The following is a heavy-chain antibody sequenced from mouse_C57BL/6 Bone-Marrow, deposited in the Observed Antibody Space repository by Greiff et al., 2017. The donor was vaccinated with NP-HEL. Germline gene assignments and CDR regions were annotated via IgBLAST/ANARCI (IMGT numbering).Heavy chain of an antibody. CDR2: IWSGGGT. Sequence: VHLVESGPGLVQPSQSLSITCTVSGFSLTSYGVHWVRQSPGKGLEWLGVIWSGGGTDYNAAFISRLSISKDNSKGQVLLRMNSLQADDTAIYYSARYDYDAYAMDYWGQGTSVTVSS. V-gene: IGHV2-2*01. CDR1: GFSLTSYG. D-gene: IGHD2-4*01. J-gene: IGHJ4*01. CDR3: ARYDYDAYAMDY.